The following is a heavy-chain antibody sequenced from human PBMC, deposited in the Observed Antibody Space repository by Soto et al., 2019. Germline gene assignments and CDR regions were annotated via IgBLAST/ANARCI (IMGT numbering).Heavy chain of an antibody. CDR1: GFTFSNYG. D-gene: IGHD2-21*01. J-gene: IGHJ4*02. Sequence: EVQLLESGGGLIQPGGSLRLSCEASGFTFSNYGMTWVRQAPGKGLEWVSTINGSGDRAFYADPVKGRFTISRDNSKNTLYLQMTSLSAEDTAIYYCAKEMIASTLADFFDYWGQGILVTVSS. V-gene: IGHV3-23*01. CDR2: INGSGDRA. CDR3: AKEMIASTLADFFDY.